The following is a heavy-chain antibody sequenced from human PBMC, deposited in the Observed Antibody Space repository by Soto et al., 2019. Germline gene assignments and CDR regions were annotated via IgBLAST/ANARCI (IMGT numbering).Heavy chain of an antibody. CDR2: IWYDGSNK. J-gene: IGHJ4*02. D-gene: IGHD6-19*01. CDR1: GFTFSSYG. CDR3: ASSIGSGWYYFDY. Sequence: QVQLVESGGGVVQPGRSLRLSCAASGFTFSSYGMHWVRQAPGKGREWVAVIWYDGSNKYYADSVKGRFTISRDNSKNTLYLQMNSLRAEDTAVYYCASSIGSGWYYFDYWGQGTLVTVSS. V-gene: IGHV3-33*01.